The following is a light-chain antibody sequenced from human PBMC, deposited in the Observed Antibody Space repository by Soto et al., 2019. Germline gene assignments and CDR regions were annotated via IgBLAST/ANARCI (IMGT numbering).Light chain of an antibody. V-gene: IGKV3-11*01. J-gene: IGKJ2*01. CDR3: QQRSNWPSYT. CDR1: QSVSSY. CDR2: DVS. Sequence: EIVLTQSPATLSLSPGVRATLSCRASQSVSSYLAWYQQKPGQAPRLLIYDVSNRATGIPARFSGSGSGTDFTLTISSLEPEDFAVYYCQQRSNWPSYTFGQGTKLEIK.